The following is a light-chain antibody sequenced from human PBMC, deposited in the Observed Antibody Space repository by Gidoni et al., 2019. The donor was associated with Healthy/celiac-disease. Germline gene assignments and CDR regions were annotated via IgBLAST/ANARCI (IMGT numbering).Light chain of an antibody. Sequence: DIVMTQSQDPLAVSLGERATINSKSSQSVLYRYNNKKYLSLYQQKPAQPPKLLIYWASTRESGVPDRFSGSGSGTDFTLTISSLQAEDVAVYYCQQYYSSPGTFXQXTKLEIK. CDR3: QQYYSSPGT. J-gene: IGKJ2*01. V-gene: IGKV4-1*01. CDR1: QSVLYRYNNKKY. CDR2: WAS.